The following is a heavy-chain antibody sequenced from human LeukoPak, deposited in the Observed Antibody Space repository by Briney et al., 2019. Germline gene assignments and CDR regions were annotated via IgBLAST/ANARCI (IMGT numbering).Heavy chain of an antibody. Sequence: PSETLSLTCAVYGGSFSGYYWSWIRQPPGKGLEWIGEINHSGSTNYNPSLKGRVTISVDTSKNQFSLKLSSVTAADTAVYYCARGRGLEGEYSSSYSLAHYYFDYWGQGTLVTVSS. CDR3: ARGRGLEGEYSSSYSLAHYYFDY. CDR1: GGSFSGYY. J-gene: IGHJ4*02. D-gene: IGHD6-6*01. V-gene: IGHV4-34*01. CDR2: INHSGST.